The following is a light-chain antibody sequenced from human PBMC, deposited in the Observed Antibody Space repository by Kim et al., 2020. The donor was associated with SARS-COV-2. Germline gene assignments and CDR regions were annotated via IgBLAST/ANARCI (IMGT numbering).Light chain of an antibody. CDR2: AAS. CDR1: KRINKW. V-gene: IGKV1-5*03. CDR3: QQYPRT. J-gene: IGKJ1*01. Sequence: TLSASVGETVTIACRASKRINKWLAWYQQKPGKAPKLLIYAASTLESGVPSRFSGSGSGTEFTLTISSLQPDDFATYYCQQYPRTFGQGTKVDIK.